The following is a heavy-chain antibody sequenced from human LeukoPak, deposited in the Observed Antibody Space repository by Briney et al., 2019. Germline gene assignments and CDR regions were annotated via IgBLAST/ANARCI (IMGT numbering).Heavy chain of an antibody. J-gene: IGHJ4*02. V-gene: IGHV3-30*04. Sequence: FXSXAMHWXRQAPGKGXEXVXXXSYDGSNKYYAASVKGRFTISRDNSNNTLYLQMNSLRAEDTAVYYCARGRWYDYGDHGSFGYWGQGTLVTVSS. CDR3: ARGRWYDYGDHGSFGY. CDR1: FXSXA. D-gene: IGHD4-17*01. CDR2: XSYDGSNK.